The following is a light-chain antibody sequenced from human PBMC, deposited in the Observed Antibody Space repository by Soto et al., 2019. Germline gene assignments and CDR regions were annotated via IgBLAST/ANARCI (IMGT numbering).Light chain of an antibody. J-gene: IGLJ1*01. CDR1: SSDVGSYDL. CDR3: CSYAGSSTFV. V-gene: IGLV2-23*03. CDR2: DGF. Sequence: QSALTQPASVSGSRGKPITFSCAGSSSDVGSYDLVSWYQQHPGEAPKLIIYDGFKRPSGVSDRFSGSKSGYTASLTISGLQADDEADYYCCSYAGSSTFVFGTGTKVTVL.